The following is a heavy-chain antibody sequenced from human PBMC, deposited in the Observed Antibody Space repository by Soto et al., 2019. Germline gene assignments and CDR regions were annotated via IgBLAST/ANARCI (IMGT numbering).Heavy chain of an antibody. J-gene: IGHJ6*02. Sequence: QVQLVQSGAEVKKPGASVKVSCKASGYNFISYSISWVRQAPGQGLEWMGRITAYNGNANYAQKFQGRVTMTTDTSTNTAYMELRSLRSDDTAVFYCVRDDQFPRYDFWSEDSGAYLGMDVWGQGTTVTVT. D-gene: IGHD3-3*01. CDR2: ITAYNGNA. CDR1: GYNFISYS. V-gene: IGHV1-18*01. CDR3: VRDDQFPRYDFWSEDSGAYLGMDV.